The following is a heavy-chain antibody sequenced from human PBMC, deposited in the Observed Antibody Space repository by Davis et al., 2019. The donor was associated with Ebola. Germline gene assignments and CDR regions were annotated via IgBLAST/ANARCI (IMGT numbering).Heavy chain of an antibody. V-gene: IGHV4-39*07. CDR3: ARGGYCSSTSCYPKRYSYGYIVDY. CDR1: GGSVSSGSYY. J-gene: IGHJ4*02. Sequence: SETLSLTCTVSGGSVSSGSYYWSWIRQPPGKGLEWIGEINHSGSTNYNPSLKSRVTISVDTSKNQFSLKLSSVTAADTAVYYCARGGYCSSTSCYPKRYSYGYIVDYWGQGTLVTVSS. D-gene: IGHD2-2*01. CDR2: INHSGST.